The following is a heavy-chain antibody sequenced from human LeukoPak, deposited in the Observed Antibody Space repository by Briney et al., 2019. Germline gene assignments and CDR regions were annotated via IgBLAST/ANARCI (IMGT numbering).Heavy chain of an antibody. V-gene: IGHV1-8*01. D-gene: IGHD6-13*01. CDR1: GYTFTSYD. CDR2: MNPNSGNT. Sequence: GASVKVSCKASGYTFTSYDINWVRHATGQGLEWMGWMNPNSGNTGYAQKFQGRVTMTRSTSISTAYMELSSLRSEDTAVYYCARLKLVRPGVGAFDIWGQGTMVTVSS. J-gene: IGHJ3*02. CDR3: ARLKLVRPGVGAFDI.